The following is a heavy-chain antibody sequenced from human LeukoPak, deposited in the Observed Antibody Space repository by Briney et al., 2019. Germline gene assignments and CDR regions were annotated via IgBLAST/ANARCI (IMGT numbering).Heavy chain of an antibody. Sequence: GSLRLSCAASGFTFSSYWMSWVRQAPGKGLEWVANIKQDGSEKYYVDSVKGRFTISRDNAKNSLYLQMNSLRAEDTAVYYCARDDGVITMVRGVLYYYYYGMDVWGQGTTVTVSS. CDR2: IKQDGSEK. D-gene: IGHD3-10*01. CDR1: GFTFSSYW. J-gene: IGHJ6*02. CDR3: ARDDGVITMVRGVLYYYYYGMDV. V-gene: IGHV3-7*01.